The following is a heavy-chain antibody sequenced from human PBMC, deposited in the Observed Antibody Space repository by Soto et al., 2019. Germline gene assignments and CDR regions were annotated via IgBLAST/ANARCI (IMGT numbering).Heavy chain of an antibody. Sequence: QVQLQESGPGLVKPSQTLSLTCTVSGGSISSGGYYWSWIRQHPGKGLEWIGYIYYSGSTYYNPSLKSRVTISVETSKNQFSLKLSSVTAADTAVYYCARDRRYYYDSSGYFHYYYYGMDVWGQGTTVTVSS. D-gene: IGHD3-22*01. J-gene: IGHJ6*02. CDR1: GGSISSGGYY. V-gene: IGHV4-31*03. CDR3: ARDRRYYYDSSGYFHYYYYGMDV. CDR2: IYYSGST.